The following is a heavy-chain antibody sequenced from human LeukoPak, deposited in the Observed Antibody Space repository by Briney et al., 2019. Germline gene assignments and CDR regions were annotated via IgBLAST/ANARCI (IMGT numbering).Heavy chain of an antibody. J-gene: IGHJ3*02. CDR1: GGSISRSSYY. D-gene: IGHD3-9*01. Sequence: SETLSLTCTVSGGSISRSSYYWGWIRQPPGKGLEWIGSIYYSGSTYYNPSLKSRGTISVDTSKNKFSLKLSSVTAAGTAVYYCASYYDILTGYAFDIWGQGTMVTVSS. CDR2: IYYSGST. V-gene: IGHV4-39*01. CDR3: ASYYDILTGYAFDI.